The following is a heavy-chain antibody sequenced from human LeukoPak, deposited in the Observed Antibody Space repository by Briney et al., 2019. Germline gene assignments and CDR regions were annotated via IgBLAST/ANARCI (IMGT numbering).Heavy chain of an antibody. Sequence: GGSLRLSCAASGFTFSSYWMSWVRQAPGKGLEWVGYINEDGSEKYYVDSAKGRFTISRDNAKNSLYLQMNSLRAEDTAVYYCARHLPYSRSWYSSLDYWGQGTLVTVSS. J-gene: IGHJ4*02. CDR1: GFTFSSYW. D-gene: IGHD6-13*01. CDR2: INEDGSEK. CDR3: ARHLPYSRSWYSSLDY. V-gene: IGHV3-7*03.